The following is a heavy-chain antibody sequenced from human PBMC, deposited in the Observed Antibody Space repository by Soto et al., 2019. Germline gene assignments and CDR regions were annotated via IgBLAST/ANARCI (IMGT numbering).Heavy chain of an antibody. CDR2: ISGSGGST. D-gene: IGHD1-26*01. CDR1: VFTFSSYA. V-gene: IGHV3-23*01. J-gene: IGHJ4*02. CDR3: AKSSVATGRYFDY. Sequence: GSLTLACPASVFTFSSYAMSWVRQAPGKGLEWVSAISGSGGSTYYADSVKGRFTISRDNSKNTPYLQMNSLRAEDTAVYCAAKSSVATGRYFDYWGQGTLVTVSS.